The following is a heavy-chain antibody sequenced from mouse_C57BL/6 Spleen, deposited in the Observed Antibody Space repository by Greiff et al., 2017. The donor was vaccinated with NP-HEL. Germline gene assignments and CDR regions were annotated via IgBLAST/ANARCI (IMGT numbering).Heavy chain of an antibody. V-gene: IGHV5-4*01. CDR3: AREKPLNYFDY. J-gene: IGHJ2*01. Sequence: EVKLVESGGGLVKPGGSLKLSCAASGFTFSSYAMSWVRQTPEKRLEWVATISDGGSYTYSPDNVKGRFTISRDNDKNNLYLQMSHLKSEDTAMYYCAREKPLNYFDYWGQGTTLTVSS. CDR1: GFTFSSYA. CDR2: ISDGGSYT. D-gene: IGHD6-1*01.